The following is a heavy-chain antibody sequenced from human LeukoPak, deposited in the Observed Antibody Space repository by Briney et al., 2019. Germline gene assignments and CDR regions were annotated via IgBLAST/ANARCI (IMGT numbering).Heavy chain of an antibody. Sequence: PGGSLRLSCAASGFTFSSYGMHWVRQAPGKGLEWVAFIRYDGSNKYYADSVKGRFTISRDNTKNSLYLQMNSLKAEDTALYYCAKDSRRAVAGAFDYWGQGTLVTVSS. CDR3: AKDSRRAVAGAFDY. CDR2: IRYDGSNK. D-gene: IGHD6-19*01. V-gene: IGHV3-30*02. CDR1: GFTFSSYG. J-gene: IGHJ4*02.